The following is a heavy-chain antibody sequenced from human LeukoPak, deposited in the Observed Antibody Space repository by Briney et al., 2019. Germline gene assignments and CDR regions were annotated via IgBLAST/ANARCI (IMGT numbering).Heavy chain of an antibody. J-gene: IGHJ6*04. CDR1: GVTFSSYA. V-gene: IGHV1-69*06. Sequence: SVKVSCKASGVTFSSYAISWVRQAPGQGLEWMGGIIPIFGTANYAQKFQGRVTITADKSTSTAYMELSSLRSEDTAVYYCARALTTVTSYYYYGMDVWGKGTTVTVSS. CDR2: IIPIFGTA. CDR3: ARALTTVTSYYYYGMDV. D-gene: IGHD4-17*01.